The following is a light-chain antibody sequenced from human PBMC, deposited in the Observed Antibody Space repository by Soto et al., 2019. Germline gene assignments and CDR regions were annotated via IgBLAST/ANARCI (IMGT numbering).Light chain of an antibody. CDR3: CSYAGGYTYV. V-gene: IGLV2-11*01. J-gene: IGLJ1*01. CDR2: DVT. CDR1: SSDVGDYHY. Sequence: QSVLTQPRSVSGSPGQSVTISCTGTSSDVGDYHYVSWYQQHPGKAPKLMIFDVTKRPSGVPDRFSGSKSGNTASLTISGLQAEDDADYYCCSYAGGYTYVFGTGTKLTVL.